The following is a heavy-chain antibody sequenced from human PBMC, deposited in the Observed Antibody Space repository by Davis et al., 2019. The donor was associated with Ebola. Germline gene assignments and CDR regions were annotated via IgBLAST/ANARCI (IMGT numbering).Heavy chain of an antibody. CDR2: ISSSSSTI. Sequence: GESLKISCAASGFTFSSYSMNWVRQAPGKGLEWVSYISSSSSTIYYADSVKGRFTISRDNAKNSLYLQMNSLRDEDTAVYYCARGGGMGKWYSSPTGYGMDVWGKGTTVTVSS. CDR3: ARGGGMGKWYSSPTGYGMDV. CDR1: GFTFSSYS. V-gene: IGHV3-48*02. J-gene: IGHJ6*04. D-gene: IGHD6-19*01.